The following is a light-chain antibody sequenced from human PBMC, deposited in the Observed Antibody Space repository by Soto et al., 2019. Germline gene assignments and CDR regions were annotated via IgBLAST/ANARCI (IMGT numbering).Light chain of an antibody. CDR2: AAS. Sequence: EIVLTQSPGTLSLSPGERATLSCRTSQSVSSSYLAWYQQKPDQAPRLLIYAASSRATGIPDRFSGSGSGTDFSLTISRLEPEDFEVYYCQQYGSSQINFGKGTRPEI. CDR3: QQYGSSQIN. V-gene: IGKV3-20*01. CDR1: QSVSSSY. J-gene: IGKJ5*01.